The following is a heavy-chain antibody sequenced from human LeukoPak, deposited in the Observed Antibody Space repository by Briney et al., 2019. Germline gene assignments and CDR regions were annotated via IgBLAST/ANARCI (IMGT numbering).Heavy chain of an antibody. D-gene: IGHD4-17*01. Sequence: KPSETLSLTCTVSGGSISSYYWSWIRQPAWKGLEWIGRIYTSGSTNYNPSLKSRVTMSVDTSKNQFSLKLSSVTAADTAVYYCARGYGLRRNYGDYVSVDYFDYWGQGTLVTVSS. CDR3: ARGYGLRRNYGDYVSVDYFDY. CDR1: GGSISSYY. J-gene: IGHJ4*02. CDR2: IYTSGST. V-gene: IGHV4-4*07.